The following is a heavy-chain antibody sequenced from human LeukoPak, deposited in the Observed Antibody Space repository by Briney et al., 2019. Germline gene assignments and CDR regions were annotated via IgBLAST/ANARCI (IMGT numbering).Heavy chain of an antibody. J-gene: IGHJ4*02. V-gene: IGHV1-69*04. CDR2: IIPILGIA. D-gene: IGHD3-22*01. CDR1: GGTFSSYT. CDR3: ARDNTYYYDSSGFDY. Sequence: APVKVSCKASGGTFSSYTISWVRQAPGQGLEWMGRIIPILGIANYAQKFQGRVTITADKSTSTAYMELSSLRSEDTAVYYCARDNTYYYDSSGFDYWGQGTLVTVSS.